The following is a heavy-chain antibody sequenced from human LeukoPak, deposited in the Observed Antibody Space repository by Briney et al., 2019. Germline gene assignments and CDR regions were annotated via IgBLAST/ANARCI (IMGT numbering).Heavy chain of an antibody. CDR2: IYSNGKG. CDR1: GFSVDSNY. J-gene: IGHJ5*01. Sequence: GGSLRLSCSASGFSVDSNYMSWVRQAPGKGLEWVSVIYSNGKGYYAESAKGRFTISRDISKNSLDLQMNRLRGEDTAVYYCARESPTSGIDSWGQGTLVIVSS. CDR3: ARESPTSGIDS. V-gene: IGHV3-53*01. D-gene: IGHD2-15*01.